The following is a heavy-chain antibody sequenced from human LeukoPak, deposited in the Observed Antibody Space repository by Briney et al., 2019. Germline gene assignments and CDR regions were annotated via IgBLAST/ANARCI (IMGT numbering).Heavy chain of an antibody. V-gene: IGHV1-2*02. CDR1: GYTFTGYY. J-gene: IGHJ4*02. Sequence: ASVTVSCKASGYTFTGYYMHWVRQAPGQGLEWMGWINPNSGGRNYAQKFQGRVTMTRDTSISTAYMELSRLRSDDTAVYYCARESYDYVWGSYRYGLRFDYWGQGTLVTVSS. CDR3: ARESYDYVWGSYRYGLRFDY. D-gene: IGHD3-16*02. CDR2: INPNSGGR.